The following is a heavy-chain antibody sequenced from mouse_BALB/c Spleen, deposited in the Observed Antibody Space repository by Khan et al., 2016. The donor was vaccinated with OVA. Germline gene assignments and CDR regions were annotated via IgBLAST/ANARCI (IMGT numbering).Heavy chain of an antibody. CDR1: GFSLTDFG. CDR2: IWSDGTT. CDR3: ARNSYPYAMDY. J-gene: IGHJ4*01. V-gene: IGHV2-6*02. Sequence: QVQLKESGPGLVVPSQSLSITCTVSGFSLTDFGVHWVRQPPGKGLEWLVLIWSDGTTTYNSALKSRLSISKDTSKSQVFLKMNSLQTDDTAIYYCARNSYPYAMDYWGQGTSVTVSS.